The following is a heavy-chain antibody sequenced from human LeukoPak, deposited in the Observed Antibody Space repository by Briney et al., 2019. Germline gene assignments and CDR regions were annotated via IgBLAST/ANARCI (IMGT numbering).Heavy chain of an antibody. CDR3: ARGGRSAFDI. V-gene: IGHV4-4*01. J-gene: IGHJ3*02. CDR1: GGSISSDHW. CDR2: IFHIGVT. Sequence: PPGTLSLTCAVSGGSISSDHWWSWVRQPPGKSLEWIGEIFHIGVTNYKPSLKSRVSMSVDNSRHQFSLNLRSVTAADTAVYFCARGGRSAFDIWGPGTKVIVSS.